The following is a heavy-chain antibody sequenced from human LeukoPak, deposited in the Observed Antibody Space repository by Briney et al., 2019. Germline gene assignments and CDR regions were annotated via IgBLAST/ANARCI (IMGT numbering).Heavy chain of an antibody. CDR1: GLSFSNAW. CDR3: TTYRYSYDVTDYSYFDY. Sequence: GGSLRLSCTASGLSFSNAWMSWVRQAPGKGLEWVGRIISRTSGGATDYAAPVRGRFTISRDDSQNTLYLQMNGLKTEDTAVYYCTTYRYSYDVTDYSYFDYWGQGIPVTVSS. V-gene: IGHV3-15*01. CDR2: IISRTSGGAT. J-gene: IGHJ4*02. D-gene: IGHD3-22*01.